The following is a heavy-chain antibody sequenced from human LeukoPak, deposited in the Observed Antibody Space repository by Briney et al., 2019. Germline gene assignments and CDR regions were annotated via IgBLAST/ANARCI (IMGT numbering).Heavy chain of an antibody. CDR1: GGTFSACW. D-gene: IGHD2-21*02. Sequence: PGGPLRLSCAVSGGTFSACWMAWVRQSPGKGLEWVAEINEDGSVKYYVDSMKGRFTISRDNAKNSLYLQMNSLGAEDTAVYYCAKVPRDSDCYWGQGTLVTVSS. CDR3: AKVPRDSDCY. V-gene: IGHV3-7*01. CDR2: INEDGSVK. J-gene: IGHJ4*02.